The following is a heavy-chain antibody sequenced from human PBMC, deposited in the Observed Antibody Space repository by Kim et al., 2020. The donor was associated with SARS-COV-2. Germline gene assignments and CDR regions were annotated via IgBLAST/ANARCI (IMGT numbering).Heavy chain of an antibody. J-gene: IGHJ5*02. CDR3: ARVTPDWCSSTSCYSWFDP. V-gene: IGHV7-4-1*02. CDR1: GYTFTSYA. CDR2: INTNTGNP. D-gene: IGHD2-2*01. Sequence: ASVKVSCKASGYTFTSYAMNWVRQAPGQGLEWMGWINTNTGNPTYAQGFTGRFVFSLDTSVSTAYLQISSLKAEDTAVYYCARVTPDWCSSTSCYSWFDPWGQGTLVTVSS.